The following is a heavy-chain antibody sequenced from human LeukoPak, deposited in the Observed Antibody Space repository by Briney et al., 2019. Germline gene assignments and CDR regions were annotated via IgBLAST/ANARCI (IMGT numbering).Heavy chain of an antibody. CDR2: INPNSGGT. CDR3: ARDVGSGWYSDFDY. Sequence: GASVKVSCKASGYTFTGYYMHWVRQAPGQGLEWMGWINPNSGGTNYAQKFQGRVTMTRDTSISTAYMELSRLRSDDTAVYYCARDVGSGWYSDFDYWGQGTLVTVSS. D-gene: IGHD6-19*01. J-gene: IGHJ4*02. CDR1: GYTFTGYY. V-gene: IGHV1-2*02.